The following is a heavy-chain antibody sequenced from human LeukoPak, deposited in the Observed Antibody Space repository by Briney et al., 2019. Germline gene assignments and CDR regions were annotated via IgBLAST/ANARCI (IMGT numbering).Heavy chain of an antibody. D-gene: IGHD3-22*01. CDR2: IYHSGST. CDR1: GYSISSGYY. V-gene: IGHV4-38-2*02. Sequence: SETLSLTCTVSGYSISSGYYWGWIRQPPGKGLEWIGTIYHSGSTYYNPSLRSRVTISVDTSKNQFSLKLSSVTAADTAVYYCARDGYYYDSSGYNWGQGTLVTVSS. J-gene: IGHJ4*02. CDR3: ARDGYYYDSSGYN.